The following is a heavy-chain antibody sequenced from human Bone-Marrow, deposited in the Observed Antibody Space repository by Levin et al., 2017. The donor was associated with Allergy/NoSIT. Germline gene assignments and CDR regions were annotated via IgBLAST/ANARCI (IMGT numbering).Heavy chain of an antibody. J-gene: IGHJ3*01. Sequence: ASVKVSCKTSGYKFIDYHMHWVRQAPGQGLEWMGWINPNTGGTKYAQKFQGRVTMTRDTSISTAYMELSSLTSDDTAVYYCARDRPSAVVGILDAFDFWGQGTKVTVSS. CDR1: GYKFIDYH. D-gene: IGHD6-19*01. CDR3: ARDRPSAVVGILDAFDF. V-gene: IGHV1-2*02. CDR2: INPNTGGT.